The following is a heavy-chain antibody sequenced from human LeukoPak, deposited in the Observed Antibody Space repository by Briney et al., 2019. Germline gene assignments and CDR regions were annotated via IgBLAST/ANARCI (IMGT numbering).Heavy chain of an antibody. CDR1: GFTFSTYA. V-gene: IGHV3-23*01. J-gene: IGHJ3*02. CDR2: ISGTGTT. CDR3: ASPPSGWYGTGAFDI. Sequence: GGSLRLSCAATGFTFSTYAMSWVRPAPGKGVEFVSAISGTGTTYDADPVKGRFTISRDNSKNTLYLQMNSLRTEDTAVYYCASPPSGWYGTGAFDIWGQGTMVTVSS. D-gene: IGHD6-19*01.